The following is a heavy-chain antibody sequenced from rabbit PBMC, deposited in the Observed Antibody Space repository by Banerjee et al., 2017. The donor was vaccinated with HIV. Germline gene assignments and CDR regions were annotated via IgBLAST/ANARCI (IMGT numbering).Heavy chain of an antibody. J-gene: IGHJ4*01. CDR3: ATSTSDYRFDL. V-gene: IGHV1S40*01. CDR2: IYTGSSGST. D-gene: IGHD1-1*01. CDR1: GFSFSGSYY. Sequence: QSLEESGGDLVQPGASLTLTCTASGFSFSGSYYMCWVRQAPGKGLEWIGCIYTGSSGSTYYASWAKGRFTISKTSSTTVTLQMTSLTAADTATYFCATSTSDYRFDLWGPGTLVTVS.